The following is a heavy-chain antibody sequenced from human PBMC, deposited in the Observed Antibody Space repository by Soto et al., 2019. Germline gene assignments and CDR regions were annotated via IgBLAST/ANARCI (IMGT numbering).Heavy chain of an antibody. CDR3: VRGGGGGLFDP. D-gene: IGHD2-15*01. V-gene: IGHV3-11*06. CDR2: ISPGSRYP. CDR1: GFTFGDAY. J-gene: IGHJ5*02. Sequence: PGGALRLSCSGSGFTFGDAYMSWIRQAPGKGLEWLSYISPGSRYPAYADSVKGRFTISRDNAKRSLYLQMMSLTAEDTAIYYCVRGGGGGLFDPWGQGTMVTVSS.